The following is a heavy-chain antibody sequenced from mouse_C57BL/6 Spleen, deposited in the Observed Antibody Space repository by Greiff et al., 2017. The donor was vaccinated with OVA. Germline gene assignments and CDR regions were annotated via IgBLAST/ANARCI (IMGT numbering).Heavy chain of an antibody. CDR3: ARSSQQGLFDY. CDR1: GFTFTDYY. CDR2: IRNKANGYTT. D-gene: IGHD3-3*01. V-gene: IGHV7-3*01. Sequence: EVKLVESGGGLVQPGGSLSLSCAASGFTFTDYYMSWVRQPPGKALEWLGFIRNKANGYTTEYSASVKGRFTISRDNSQSILYLQMNALRAEDSATYYCARSSQQGLFDYWGQGTTLTVSS. J-gene: IGHJ2*01.